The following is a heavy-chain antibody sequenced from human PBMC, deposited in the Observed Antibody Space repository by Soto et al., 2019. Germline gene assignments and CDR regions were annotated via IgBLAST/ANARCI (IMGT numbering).Heavy chain of an antibody. J-gene: IGHJ6*02. D-gene: IGHD2-15*01. V-gene: IGHV4-34*01. CDR2: INHSVSP. CDR3: AREHCSGGSCYLHYFYDMEI. CDR1: GGSFSGYY. Sequence: SEARSLTCAVYGGSFSGYYRSWIRQPPGKGLEWIGEINHSVSPNYNPSLKSRVTISVATSKNQFSLKLGSVTAADTAVYYCAREHCSGGSCYLHYFYDMEIWGHGTTVHVS.